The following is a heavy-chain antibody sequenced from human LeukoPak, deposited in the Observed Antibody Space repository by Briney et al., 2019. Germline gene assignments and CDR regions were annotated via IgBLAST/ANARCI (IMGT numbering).Heavy chain of an antibody. Sequence: SETLSPTCTVSGGSISSYYWSWIRQPPGKGLEWIGNIDYSRDTNYNPSLRSRVTILVDKSRNQVSPKLNSVTAADTAVYYCARNGPHYYDKSGYLDSWGQGTLVTVSS. V-gene: IGHV4-59*03. CDR3: ARNGPHYYDKSGYLDS. CDR1: GGSISSYY. CDR2: IDYSRDT. J-gene: IGHJ4*02. D-gene: IGHD3-22*01.